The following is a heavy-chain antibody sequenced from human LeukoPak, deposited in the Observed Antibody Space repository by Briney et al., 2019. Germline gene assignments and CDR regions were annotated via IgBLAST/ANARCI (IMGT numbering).Heavy chain of an antibody. CDR3: AREKGGAARAEMGYYYYMDV. CDR1: GYTFTSYG. J-gene: IGHJ6*03. CDR2: ISAYNGNT. Sequence: ASVKVSCKASGYTFTSYGISWVRQAPGQGLEWMGWISAYNGNTNYAQKLQGRVTMTTDTSTSTANMELRSLRSDDTAVYYCAREKGGAARAEMGYYYYMDVWGKGTTVTVSS. D-gene: IGHD6-6*01. V-gene: IGHV1-18*01.